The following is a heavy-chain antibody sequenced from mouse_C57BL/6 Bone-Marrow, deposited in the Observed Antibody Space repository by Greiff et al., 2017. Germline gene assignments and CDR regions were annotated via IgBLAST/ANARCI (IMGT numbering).Heavy chain of an antibody. CDR3: ARHRSYDGYPYAMDY. J-gene: IGHJ4*01. CDR1: GFTFSSYT. V-gene: IGHV5-9*01. CDR2: ISGGGGNT. D-gene: IGHD2-3*01. Sequence: EVKLVESGGGLVKPGGSLKLSCAASGFTFSSYTMSWVRQTPEKRLEWVATISGGGGNTYYPDSVKGRFTISRDNAKNTLYLQMSSLRSEDTALYYCARHRSYDGYPYAMDYWGQGTSVTVSS.